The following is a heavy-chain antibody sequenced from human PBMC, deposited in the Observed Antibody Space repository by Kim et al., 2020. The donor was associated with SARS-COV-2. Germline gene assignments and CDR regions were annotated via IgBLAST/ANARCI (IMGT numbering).Heavy chain of an antibody. D-gene: IGHD6-19*01. CDR3: VRSPPSGWHPEFDS. Sequence: GGSLRLSCAASGFTFSNYDMHWVRQATGRGPEWVSAIGTRSDTFYSDSVKGRFTISRENAKNSLYLQMNSLRVGDTAVYYCVRSPPSGWHPEFDSWGQGT. CDR2: IGTRSDT. V-gene: IGHV3-13*01. CDR1: GFTFSNYD. J-gene: IGHJ4*02.